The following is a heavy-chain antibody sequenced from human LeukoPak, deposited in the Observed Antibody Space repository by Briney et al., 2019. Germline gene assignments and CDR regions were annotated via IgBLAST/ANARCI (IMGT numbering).Heavy chain of an antibody. J-gene: IGHJ4*02. CDR2: ISGSGGST. Sequence: PGVSLRLSCAASGFTFSSYAMSWVRQAPGKGLEWVSAISGSGGSTYYADSVKGRFTISRDNSKNTLYLQMNSLRAEDTAVYYCAKDQDIVVVPAAGFDYWGQGTLVTVSS. D-gene: IGHD2-2*01. CDR1: GFTFSSYA. CDR3: AKDQDIVVVPAAGFDY. V-gene: IGHV3-23*01.